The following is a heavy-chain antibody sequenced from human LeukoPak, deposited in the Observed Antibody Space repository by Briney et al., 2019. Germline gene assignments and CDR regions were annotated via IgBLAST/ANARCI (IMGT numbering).Heavy chain of an antibody. CDR3: ARRDAGYYFDY. CDR1: GGSISSYY. Sequence: TSETLSLTCTVSGGSISSYYWSWIRQPPGKGLEWIGYIYTSGSTNYNPSLKSRVTIPVDTSKNQFSLKLSSVTAADTAVYYRARRDAGYYFDYWGQGTLVTVSS. CDR2: IYTSGST. V-gene: IGHV4-4*09. J-gene: IGHJ4*02.